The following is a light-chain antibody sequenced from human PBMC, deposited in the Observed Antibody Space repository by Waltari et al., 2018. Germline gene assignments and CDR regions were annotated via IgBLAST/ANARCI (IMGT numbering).Light chain of an antibody. CDR2: AAS. J-gene: IGKJ3*01. V-gene: IGKV1-39*01. Sequence: DIQMTQSPSSLSASVGDRVSITCRASQSISTHLNWYQQKPGKDPKLLIYAASNLQSGVPSRFSGRGSETDFTLTISSLQPEDFAVYYCQQSYNTPRTFGPGTKVDIK. CDR3: QQSYNTPRT. CDR1: QSISTH.